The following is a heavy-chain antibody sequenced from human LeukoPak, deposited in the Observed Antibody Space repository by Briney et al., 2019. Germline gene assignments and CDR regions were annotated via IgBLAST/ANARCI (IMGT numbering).Heavy chain of an antibody. D-gene: IGHD5-24*01. CDR3: ARDPVEEYYFDY. V-gene: IGHV3-30-3*01. Sequence: GRSLRLSCAASGFTFSSYAMHWVRQAPGKGLEWVAVISYDGSNKYYADSVKGRFTISRDNSKNTLYLQMNSLRAEDTAVYYCARDPVEEYYFDYWGQGTLVTVSS. J-gene: IGHJ4*02. CDR2: ISYDGSNK. CDR1: GFTFSSYA.